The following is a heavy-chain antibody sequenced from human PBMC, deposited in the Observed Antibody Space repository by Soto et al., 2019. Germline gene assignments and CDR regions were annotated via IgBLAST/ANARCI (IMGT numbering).Heavy chain of an antibody. J-gene: IGHJ5*02. CDR2: MDYTGST. Sequence: QVQLQESGPGLVKPSETLSLTCTGSGGSVNIGSLYWSWIRQSPGNGLEWIGHMDYTGSTNYNPSLKRRVTITPAASKTQSSLKVSSVTAADTAVYYCAIIEGSDNWYRPDTWCQGTLVTVSS. CDR3: AIIEGSDNWYRPDT. D-gene: IGHD1-1*01. CDR1: GGSVNIGSLY. V-gene: IGHV4-61*01.